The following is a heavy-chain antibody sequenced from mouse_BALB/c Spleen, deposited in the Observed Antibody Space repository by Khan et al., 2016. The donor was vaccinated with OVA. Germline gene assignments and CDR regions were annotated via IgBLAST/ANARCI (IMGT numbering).Heavy chain of an antibody. Sequence: EVKLLESGGGLVQPGGSLKLSCAASGFDFSRYWMSWVRQAPGKGLEWIGEINPDSSTINYTPSLKDKFIISRDNAKNTLYLQMSKVRSEDTALYYCARWMDCDVGGAMDYWGQGTSVTVSS. D-gene: IGHD2-13*01. CDR3: ARWMDCDVGGAMDY. CDR2: INPDSSTI. J-gene: IGHJ4*01. V-gene: IGHV4-1*02. CDR1: GFDFSRYW.